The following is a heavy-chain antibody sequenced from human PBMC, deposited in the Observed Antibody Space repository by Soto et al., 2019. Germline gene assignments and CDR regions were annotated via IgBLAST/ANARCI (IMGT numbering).Heavy chain of an antibody. V-gene: IGHV5-51*01. D-gene: IGHD5-18*01. CDR3: ATHGGYSYGYYYYYGMDV. J-gene: IGHJ6*02. CDR2: IYPGDSDT. Sequence: PRESLKISCKGSGYSFTGYWIGWLRQMPGKGLEWRGLIYPGDSDTRYSPSFQGQVTISADKSISTAYVQWNSLKASDTAMYYCATHGGYSYGYYYYYGMDVWGQGTTVTVSS. CDR1: GYSFTGYW.